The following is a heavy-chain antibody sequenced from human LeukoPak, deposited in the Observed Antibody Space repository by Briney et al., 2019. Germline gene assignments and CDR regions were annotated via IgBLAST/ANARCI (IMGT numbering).Heavy chain of an antibody. V-gene: IGHV1-8*01. CDR2: MNPNSGNT. CDR3: ARNAQVTRYFYY. Sequence: GASVKVSCKASGYTFSTYDINWVRQATGQGLEWMGWMNPNSGNTGYAQKFQGRVTMTRNTSISTAYMELSSLRSEDTAVYYCARNAQVTRYFYYWGQGTLVTVSS. J-gene: IGHJ4*02. CDR1: GYTFSTYD. D-gene: IGHD5-18*01.